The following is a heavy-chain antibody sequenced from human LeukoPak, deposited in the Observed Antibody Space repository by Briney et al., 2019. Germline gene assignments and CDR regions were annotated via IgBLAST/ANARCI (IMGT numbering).Heavy chain of an antibody. CDR1: GASVSTTS. J-gene: IGHJ4*02. D-gene: IGHD4-11*01. CDR2: LSPSGEST. CDR3: VRHPPDYKALDY. V-gene: IGHV3-23*01. Sequence: ETLSLTCVVSGASVSTTSCLWGWVRQAAGKGLEWVSSLSPSGESTHYADSVKGRFTIFRDNSKNTLYLQMNSLRAEDTALYYCVRHPPDYKALDYWGQGTLVTVSS.